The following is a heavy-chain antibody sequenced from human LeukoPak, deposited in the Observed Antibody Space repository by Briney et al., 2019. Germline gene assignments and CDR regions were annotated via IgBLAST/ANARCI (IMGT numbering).Heavy chain of an antibody. CDR1: GGSISSYY. V-gene: IGHV4-59*08. D-gene: IGHD3-22*01. Sequence: ASETLSLTCSVSGGSISSYYWSWIRQPPGRGLEGIGYVYYSGTTNYNPSLKSRVTISVDTAKRQFSLKLSSVTAADTAVYYCARQVLYYYDSLGYYYMDYWGQGTLVTVSS. CDR2: VYYSGTT. CDR3: ARQVLYYYDSLGYYYMDY. J-gene: IGHJ4*02.